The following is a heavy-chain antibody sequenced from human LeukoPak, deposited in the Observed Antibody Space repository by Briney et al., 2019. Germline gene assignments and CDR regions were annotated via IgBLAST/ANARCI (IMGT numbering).Heavy chain of an antibody. J-gene: IGHJ5*02. CDR3: ARHWRGPYRSSTSCYTFDP. CDR2: IYYSGTT. CDR1: GDSITTYF. D-gene: IGHD2-2*02. V-gene: IGHV4-59*08. Sequence: SETLSLTCTVSGDSITTYFWSWIRQPPGKGLEWIGYIYYSGTTNYNPSLKSRVTISVDTSKNQFSLKLSSVTAADTAVYYCARHWRGPYRSSTSCYTFDPWGQGTLVTVSS.